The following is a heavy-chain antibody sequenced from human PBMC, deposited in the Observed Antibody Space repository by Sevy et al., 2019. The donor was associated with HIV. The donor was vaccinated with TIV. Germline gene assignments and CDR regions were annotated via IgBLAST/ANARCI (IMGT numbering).Heavy chain of an antibody. D-gene: IGHD2-15*01. CDR3: ARAYCSGGRCYSLAS. Sequence: ASVKVSCKVSGYTLNSYRIHWVRQAPRQGLEWIGWISPHNGDTNYAQRLQGRVTMLTDTSSSTAYMELKSLRSDDTAVYYCARAYCSGGRCYSLASWGQGPLVTVSS. CDR1: GYTLNSYR. V-gene: IGHV1-18*01. J-gene: IGHJ5*02. CDR2: ISPHNGDT.